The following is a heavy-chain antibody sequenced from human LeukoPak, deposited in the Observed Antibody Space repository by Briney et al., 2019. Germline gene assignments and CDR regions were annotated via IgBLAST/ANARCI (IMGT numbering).Heavy chain of an antibody. CDR1: GGSFSGYY. Sequence: SSETLSLTCAVYGGSFSGYYWSWIRQPPGKGLEWIGEINHSGSTNYNPSLKSRVTISVDTSKNQFSLKLSSVTAADTAVYYCARQPRPVFCSSTSCPNWFDPWGQGTLVTVSS. V-gene: IGHV4-34*01. CDR3: ARQPRPVFCSSTSCPNWFDP. J-gene: IGHJ5*02. D-gene: IGHD2-2*01. CDR2: INHSGST.